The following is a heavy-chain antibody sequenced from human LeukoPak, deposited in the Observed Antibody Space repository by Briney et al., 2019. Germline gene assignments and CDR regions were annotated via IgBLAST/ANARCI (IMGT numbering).Heavy chain of an antibody. CDR1: GGTFSSYA. CDR3: ARGGDCSSTSCSDFYYYYGMDV. V-gene: IGHV1-69*01. D-gene: IGHD2-2*01. CDR2: IIPIFGTA. Sequence: SAKVSCKASGGTFSSYAISWVRQAPGQGLEWMGGIIPIFGTANYAQKFQGRVTITADESTSTAYMELSSLRSEDTAVYYCARGGDCSSTSCSDFYYYYGMDVWGKGTTVTVSS. J-gene: IGHJ6*04.